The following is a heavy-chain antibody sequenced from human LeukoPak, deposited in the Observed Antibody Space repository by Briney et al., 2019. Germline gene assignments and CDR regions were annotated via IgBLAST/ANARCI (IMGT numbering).Heavy chain of an antibody. D-gene: IGHD2/OR15-2a*01. Sequence: GGSLRLSCVGSGFPTSDDAMGWVRQAPGKGLEWVSVSAGGTRTTYSDSVKGRFTVSRDNSENILYLQMNSLRAEDTAVYYCAKDDMGIIVSSVDYFGLDVWGQGTTVTVSS. CDR3: AKDDMGIIVSSVDYFGLDV. CDR1: GFPTSDDA. J-gene: IGHJ6*02. V-gene: IGHV3-23*01. CDR2: SAGGTRT.